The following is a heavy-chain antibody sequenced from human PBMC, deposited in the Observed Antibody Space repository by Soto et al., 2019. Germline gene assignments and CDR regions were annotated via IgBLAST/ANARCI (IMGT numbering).Heavy chain of an antibody. CDR2: IWYDGSNK. D-gene: IGHD4-17*01. J-gene: IGHJ4*02. CDR3: ARDSGAPGDY. V-gene: IGHV3-33*01. Sequence: QVQLVESGGGVVQPGRSLRLSCAASGFTFSSYGMHWVRQAPGKGLEWVAVIWYDGSNKYYADSVKGRFTISRDNSKNTLYLQMNSLRAEDTAVYYCARDSGAPGDYWGQGTLVTVSS. CDR1: GFTFSSYG.